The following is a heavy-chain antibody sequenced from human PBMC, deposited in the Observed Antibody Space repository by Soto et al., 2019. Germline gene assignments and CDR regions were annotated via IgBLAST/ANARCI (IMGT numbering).Heavy chain of an antibody. CDR2: FDPEDGET. J-gene: IGHJ4*02. CDR1: GYTLTELS. CDR3: ATDRNLDDFWSGTFDY. Sequence: ASVKVSCKGSGYTLTELSMHWVRQAPGKGLEWMGGFDPEDGETIYAQKFQGRVTMTEDTSTDTAYMELSSLRSEDTAVYYCATDRNLDDFWSGTFDYWGQGPLVTVSS. D-gene: IGHD3-3*01. V-gene: IGHV1-24*01.